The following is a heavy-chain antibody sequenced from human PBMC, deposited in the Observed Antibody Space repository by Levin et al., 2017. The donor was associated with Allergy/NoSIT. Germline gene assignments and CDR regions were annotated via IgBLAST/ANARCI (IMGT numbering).Heavy chain of an antibody. Sequence: GGSLRLSCAASGFTVSNSYMSWVRQAPGKGLEWISFIYNDGRTYYADSVKGRFTISRDNSRNTLLLQMDSLRAEDTAVYYCAREVAYRFDPWGQGTLVTVSS. D-gene: IGHD3-16*01. CDR2: IYNDGRT. V-gene: IGHV3-53*01. CDR1: GFTVSNSY. J-gene: IGHJ5*02. CDR3: AREVAYRFDP.